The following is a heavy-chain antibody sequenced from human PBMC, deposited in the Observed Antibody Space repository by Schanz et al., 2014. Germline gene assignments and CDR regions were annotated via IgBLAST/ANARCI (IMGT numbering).Heavy chain of an antibody. J-gene: IGHJ3*02. CDR1: GYSFIGHF. V-gene: IGHV1-46*01. Sequence: QVQLVQSGAEVKEPGASVKVSCLASGYSFIGHFLHWVRQAPGQGLEWMGRIYLSDGSTRYAQKFQGRVTVTRDTSTTTVYMDLSSLISEDTAVYYCAFDRDDAYDIWGQGTTVTVSS. CDR2: IYLSDGST. CDR3: AFDRDDAYDI. D-gene: IGHD3-9*01.